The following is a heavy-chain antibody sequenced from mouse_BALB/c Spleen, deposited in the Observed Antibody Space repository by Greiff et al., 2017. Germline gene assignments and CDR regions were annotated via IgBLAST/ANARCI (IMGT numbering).Heavy chain of an antibody. V-gene: IGHV5-12-1*01. CDR2: ISSGGGST. CDR1: GFAFSSYD. J-gene: IGHJ1*01. Sequence: EVQVVESGGGLVKPGGSLKLSCAASGFAFSSYDMSWVRQTPEKRLEWVAYISSGGGSTYYPDTVKGRFTISRDNAKNTLYLQMSSLKSEDTAMYYCARKGTYWDFDVWGAGTTVTVSS. CDR3: ARKGTYWDFDV.